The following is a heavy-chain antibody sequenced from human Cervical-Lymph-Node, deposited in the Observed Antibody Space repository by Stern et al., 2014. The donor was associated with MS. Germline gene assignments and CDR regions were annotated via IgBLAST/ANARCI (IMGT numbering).Heavy chain of an antibody. CDR2: ISPKTGSA. Sequence: QLEESGAEVERPGASVKVSCKASGYTFTAYFLHWVRQAPGQGPEWMGWISPKTGSATYAQKFQDRVTMTRDTSINTGYMEVSSLRSDDTAVYYCARDRGSYSDYWGQGTLVAVSS. J-gene: IGHJ4*02. CDR1: GYTFTAYF. CDR3: ARDRGSYSDY. V-gene: IGHV1-2*02. D-gene: IGHD1-26*01.